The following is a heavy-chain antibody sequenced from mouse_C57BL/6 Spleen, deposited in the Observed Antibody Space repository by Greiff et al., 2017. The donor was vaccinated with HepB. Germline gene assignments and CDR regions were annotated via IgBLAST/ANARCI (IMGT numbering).Heavy chain of an antibody. V-gene: IGHV1-64*01. CDR1: GYTFTSYW. CDR3: ASRRGGGYYFDY. J-gene: IGHJ2*01. CDR2: IHPNSGST. Sequence: QVQLQQPGAELVKPGASVKLSCKASGYTFTSYWMHWVKQRPGQGLEWIGMIHPNSGSTNYNEKFKSKATLTVDKSSSTAYMQLSSLTSEDSAVYYCASRRGGGYYFDYWGQGTTLTVSS.